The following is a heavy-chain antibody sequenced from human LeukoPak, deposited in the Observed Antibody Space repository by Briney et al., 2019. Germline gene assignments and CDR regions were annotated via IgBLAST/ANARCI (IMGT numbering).Heavy chain of an antibody. CDR3: ARVRYSGYDSVYYMDV. CDR1: GGSISSYY. J-gene: IGHJ6*03. CDR2: IYYSGST. V-gene: IGHV4-59*01. D-gene: IGHD5-12*01. Sequence: PSETLSLTCTVSGGSISSYYWSWIRQPPGKGLEWIGYIYYSGSTNYNPSLKSRVTISVDTSKNQFSLKLSSVTAADTAVYYCARVRYSGYDSVYYMDVWGEGTTVTVSS.